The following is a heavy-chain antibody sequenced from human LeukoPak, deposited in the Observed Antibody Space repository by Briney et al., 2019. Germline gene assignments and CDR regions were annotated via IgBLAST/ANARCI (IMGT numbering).Heavy chain of an antibody. CDR1: GGSISSFY. J-gene: IGHJ4*02. V-gene: IGHV4-59*08. Sequence: SETLSLTCSVSGGSISSFYWNWIRQPPGKGLEWIGYMFSSGSTNYNPSLKSRVTISIDTSKNQFSLKLSSVTAADTAVYYCARGRSYGSGSYYFDYWGQGTLVTVSS. D-gene: IGHD3-10*01. CDR2: MFSSGST. CDR3: ARGRSYGSGSYYFDY.